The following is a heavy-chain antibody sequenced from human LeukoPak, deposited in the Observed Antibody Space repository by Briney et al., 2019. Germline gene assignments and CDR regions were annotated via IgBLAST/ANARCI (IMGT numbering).Heavy chain of an antibody. CDR1: GFTFSSYA. V-gene: IGHV3-23*01. CDR2: ISGSGGST. Sequence: GGSLRLSCAASGFTFSSYAMSWVRQAPGKGLGWASAISGSGGSTYYADSVKGRFTISRDNSKNALYLQMNSLRAEDTAVYYCAKVGGTTASYYDFWSGYLEYFQHWGQGTLVTVSS. CDR3: AKVGGTTASYYDFWSGYLEYFQH. J-gene: IGHJ1*01. D-gene: IGHD3-3*01.